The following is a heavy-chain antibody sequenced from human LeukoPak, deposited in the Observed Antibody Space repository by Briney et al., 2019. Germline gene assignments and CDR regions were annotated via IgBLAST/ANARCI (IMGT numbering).Heavy chain of an antibody. CDR2: LNRNGDIT. Sequence: GGSLRLSCAASGFTFDDYGMSWVRQAPGKRLEWVSGLNRNGDITGYADSVKGRFIISRDNAKNSLYLQMNSLRAEDTALYHCARKGVGGELGGFDYWGQGTLVTVSS. CDR1: GFTFDDYG. J-gene: IGHJ4*02. V-gene: IGHV3-20*01. CDR3: ARKGVGGELGGFDY. D-gene: IGHD3-16*01.